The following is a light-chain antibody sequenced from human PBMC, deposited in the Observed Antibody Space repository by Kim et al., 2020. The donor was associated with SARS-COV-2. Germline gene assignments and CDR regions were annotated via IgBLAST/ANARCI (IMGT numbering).Light chain of an antibody. CDR3: QQYNDWPWT. CDR2: VAS. CDR1: HRVSTN. V-gene: IGKV3-15*01. J-gene: IGKJ1*01. Sequence: PGERATLSGRASHRVSTNLAWYQQKPGQAPRLLIYVASTGATDIPTRFSGGGSGTEFTLTISSLQSEDFALYYCQQYNDWPWTFGQGTKVDIK.